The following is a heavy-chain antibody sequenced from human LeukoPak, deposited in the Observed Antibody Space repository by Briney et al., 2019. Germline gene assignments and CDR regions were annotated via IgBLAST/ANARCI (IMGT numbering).Heavy chain of an antibody. J-gene: IGHJ5*02. CDR3: ARAVGATKDKVWFDP. D-gene: IGHD1-26*01. V-gene: IGHV3-48*03. CDR1: GFTFSSYE. CDR2: ISSSGSTI. Sequence: GGSLRLSCAASGFTFSSYEMNWVRQAPGKGLEWVSYISSSGSTIYYADSVKGRFTISRDNAKNSLYLQMNSLRAEDTALYYCARAVGATKDKVWFDPWGQGTLVTVSS.